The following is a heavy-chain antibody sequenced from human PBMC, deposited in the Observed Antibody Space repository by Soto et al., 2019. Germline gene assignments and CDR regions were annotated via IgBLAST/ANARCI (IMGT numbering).Heavy chain of an antibody. CDR1: GYTFTGYY. D-gene: IGHD2-2*02. Sequence: ASVKVSCKASGYTFTGYYMHWVRQAPGQGLEWMGWIHPNSGGTNYAQKFQGWVTMTRDTSISTAYMELSRLRSDDTAVYYCARVVEVCSSTSCYIRFDPWGQGTLVTVSS. J-gene: IGHJ5*02. CDR2: IHPNSGGT. CDR3: ARVVEVCSSTSCYIRFDP. V-gene: IGHV1-2*04.